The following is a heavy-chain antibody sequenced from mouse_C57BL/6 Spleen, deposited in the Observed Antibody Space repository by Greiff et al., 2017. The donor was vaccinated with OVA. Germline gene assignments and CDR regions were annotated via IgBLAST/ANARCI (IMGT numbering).Heavy chain of an antibody. CDR2: IDPETGGT. Sequence: QVQLKESGAELVRPGASVTLSCKASGYTFTDYEMHWVKQTPVHGLEWIGAIDPETGGTAYNQKFKGKAILTADKSSSTAYMELRSLTSEDSAVYYCTRQDWGFAYWGQGTLVTVSA. J-gene: IGHJ3*01. CDR1: GYTFTDYE. CDR3: TRQDWGFAY. D-gene: IGHD4-1*01. V-gene: IGHV1-15*01.